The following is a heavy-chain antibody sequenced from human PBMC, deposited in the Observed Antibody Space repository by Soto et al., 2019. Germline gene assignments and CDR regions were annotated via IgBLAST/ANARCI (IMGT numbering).Heavy chain of an antibody. J-gene: IGHJ4*02. CDR1: GGSISSYY. Sequence: QVQLQESGPGLVKPSETLSLTCTVSGGSISSYYWSWIRQPPGKGLAWIGYIYYRGSTNYNPSLKRRVTISVDTSKNQFSLKLSSVTAADTAVYYCARTRAMARDFDYWGQGTLVTVSS. V-gene: IGHV4-59*01. CDR3: ARTRAMARDFDY. D-gene: IGHD5-18*01. CDR2: IYYRGST.